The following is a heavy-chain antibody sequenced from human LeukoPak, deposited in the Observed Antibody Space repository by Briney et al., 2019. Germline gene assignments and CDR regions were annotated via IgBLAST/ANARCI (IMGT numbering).Heavy chain of an antibody. V-gene: IGHV3-53*01. CDR2: IYSGGST. J-gene: IGHJ4*02. D-gene: IGHD1-1*01. CDR1: GFTFSSYA. CDR3: ARALTTLTYEGY. Sequence: GGSLRLSCAASGFTFSSYAMSWVRQAPGKGLEWVSVIYSGGSTYYADSVKGRFTISRDSSKNTLYLQMDSLRAGDTAVYYCARALTTLTYEGYWGQGTLVTVSS.